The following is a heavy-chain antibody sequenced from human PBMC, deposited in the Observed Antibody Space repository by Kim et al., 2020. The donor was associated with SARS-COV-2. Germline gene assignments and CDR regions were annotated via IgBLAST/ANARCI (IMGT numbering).Heavy chain of an antibody. D-gene: IGHD6-13*01. CDR3: AKAGGGSWGLFDY. CDR2: ISGDGGRT. J-gene: IGHJ4*02. Sequence: GGSLRLSCAVSGFTFSRTDMSWVRQAPGKGLEWVSVISGDGGRTFQADSVKGRFTISRDNSKNTLFLQMNSLRVDDTAVYYCAKAGGGSWGLFDYWGQGTLVSVSS. V-gene: IGHV3-23*01. CDR1: GFTFSRTD.